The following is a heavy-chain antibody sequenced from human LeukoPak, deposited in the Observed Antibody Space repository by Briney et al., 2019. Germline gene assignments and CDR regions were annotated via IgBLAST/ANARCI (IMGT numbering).Heavy chain of an antibody. J-gene: IGHJ5*02. CDR3: ARGVAVAGS. V-gene: IGHV3-21*06. D-gene: IGHD6-19*01. CDR1: GFTFSIYS. Sequence: GGSLRLSCAASGFTFSIYSVTWVRQAPGKGLEWVASISSTSTYIYYADSVRGRFTISRDNAQYLAYLQMNSLRAEDTAVYYCARGVAVAGSWGQGTLVTVSS. CDR2: ISSTSTYI.